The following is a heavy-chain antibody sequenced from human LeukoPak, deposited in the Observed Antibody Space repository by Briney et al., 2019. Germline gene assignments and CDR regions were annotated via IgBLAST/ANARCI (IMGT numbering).Heavy chain of an antibody. V-gene: IGHV3-74*01. D-gene: IGHD7-27*01. CDR3: ARGNWGPDF. J-gene: IGHJ4*02. CDR1: GFSLTTYR. Sequence: PGGSLRLSCVVSGFSLTTYRVDWARQAPGKGVVWVSGINSDGSWTGYADSVQGRFTISRDNGKNTVYLEMNSLRADDTAVDFCARGNWGPDFWGQGTLVTVSS. CDR2: INSDGSWT.